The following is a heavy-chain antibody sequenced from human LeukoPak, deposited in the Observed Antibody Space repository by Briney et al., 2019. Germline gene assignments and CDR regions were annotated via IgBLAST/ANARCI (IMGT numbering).Heavy chain of an antibody. CDR1: GYSISSGYY. Sequence: SETLSLTCTVSGYSISSGYYWGWIRQPPGKGLEWIGSIYHSGSTYYNPSLKSRVTISVDTSKNQFSLKLSSVTAADTAVYYCAREGQWLDFFDIWGQGTMVTVSS. V-gene: IGHV4-38-2*02. J-gene: IGHJ3*02. D-gene: IGHD6-19*01. CDR2: IYHSGST. CDR3: AREGQWLDFFDI.